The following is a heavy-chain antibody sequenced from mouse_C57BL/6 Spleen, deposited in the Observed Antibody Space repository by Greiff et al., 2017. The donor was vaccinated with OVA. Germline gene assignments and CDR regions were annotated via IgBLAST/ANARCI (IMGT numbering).Heavy chain of an antibody. Sequence: VKLQESGPELVKPGASVKISCKASGYAFSSSWMNWVKQRPGKGLEWIGRIYPGDGDTNYNGKFKGKATLTADKSSSTAYMQLSSLTSEDSAVYFCANYDYGGAWFAYWGQGTLVTVSA. CDR1: GYAFSSSW. D-gene: IGHD2-4*01. CDR3: ANYDYGGAWFAY. J-gene: IGHJ3*01. CDR2: IYPGDGDT. V-gene: IGHV1-82*01.